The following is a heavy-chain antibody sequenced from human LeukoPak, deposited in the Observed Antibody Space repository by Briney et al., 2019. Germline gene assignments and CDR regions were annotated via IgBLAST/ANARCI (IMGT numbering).Heavy chain of an antibody. CDR1: GFTFSSYA. D-gene: IGHD3-22*01. CDR3: AIDPPHYSDTKYLDY. CDR2: ISGSGGST. Sequence: PPGGSLRLSCAASGFTFSSYAMTCVRQAPGKGLEWVSAISGSGGSTYYADSVKGRFTISRDNSKNTLYLQMNSLRAEDTALYFCAIDPPHYSDTKYLDYWGQGTLVTVSS. V-gene: IGHV3-23*01. J-gene: IGHJ4*02.